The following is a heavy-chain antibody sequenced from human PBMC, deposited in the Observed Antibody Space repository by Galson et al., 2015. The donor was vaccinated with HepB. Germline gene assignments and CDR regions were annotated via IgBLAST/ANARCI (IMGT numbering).Heavy chain of an antibody. D-gene: IGHD2-15*01. V-gene: IGHV3-21*01. CDR3: ARAAGSGGSQTDY. J-gene: IGHJ4*02. CDR1: GFTFSSYS. CDR2: ISSSSSYI. Sequence: SLRLSCAASGFTFSSYSMNWVRQAPGKGLEWVSSISSSSSYIYYADSVKGRFTISRDNAKNSLYLQMNSLRAEDTAVYYCARAAGSGGSQTDYWGQGTLVTVSS.